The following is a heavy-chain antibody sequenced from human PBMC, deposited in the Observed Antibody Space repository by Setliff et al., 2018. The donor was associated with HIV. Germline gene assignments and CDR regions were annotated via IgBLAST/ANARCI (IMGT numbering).Heavy chain of an antibody. CDR3: ARDYFDSSAYHYGFGAFDI. Sequence: GASVKVSCKASGYTFTSYYLHWVRQATGQGREWMGMINPSGGSASYAQKFQGRVTMSRDTSTSTVYMELSSLRSAETAVYYCARDYFDSSAYHYGFGAFDIWGQGTMVTVSS. V-gene: IGHV1-46*01. CDR1: GYTFTSYY. J-gene: IGHJ3*02. D-gene: IGHD3-22*01. CDR2: INPSGGSA.